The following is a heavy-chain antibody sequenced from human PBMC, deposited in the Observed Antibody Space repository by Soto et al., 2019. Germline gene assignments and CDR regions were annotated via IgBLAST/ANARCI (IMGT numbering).Heavy chain of an antibody. D-gene: IGHD3-16*01. V-gene: IGHV3-7*03. CDR2: IKGDGSEK. CDR3: ARLSAHGREYYLDY. CDR1: GFSFSTFS. J-gene: IGHJ4*02. Sequence: GGSLRLSCAASGFSFSTFSMTWVRQAPGKGLEWVANIKGDGSEKTYEDSVKGRFTISRDNAKNSLYLEMNSLSAEDTAVYYCARLSAHGREYYLDYWGQGTLVTVSS.